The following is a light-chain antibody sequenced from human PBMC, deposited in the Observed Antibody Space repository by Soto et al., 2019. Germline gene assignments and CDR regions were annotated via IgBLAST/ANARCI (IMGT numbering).Light chain of an antibody. J-gene: IGLJ1*01. CDR1: SSDVGGYNY. Sequence: QSALTQPASVSGSPGQSITISCTGTSSDVGGYNYVSWYQQHPGKAPKLMIYDVSNRPSGVSNRFSGSKSGNTASLTISGLQAEDEADYYCSSYTSRAVVGTGNKLTVL. CDR3: SSYTSRAV. CDR2: DVS. V-gene: IGLV2-14*01.